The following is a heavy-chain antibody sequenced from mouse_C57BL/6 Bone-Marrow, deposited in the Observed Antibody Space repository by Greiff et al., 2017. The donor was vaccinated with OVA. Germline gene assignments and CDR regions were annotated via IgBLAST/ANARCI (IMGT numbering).Heavy chain of an antibody. CDR2: IYPNYGTT. V-gene: IGHV1-39*01. Sequence: EVQLQQSGPELVKPGASVKISCKASGYSFTDYNMNWVKQSNGKSLEWIGVIYPNYGTTSYNQKFKGKATLTVDKSSSTAYMQLNSLTSEDSAVYYCEREEQIYYDYDEPYWGQGTLVTVAA. CDR3: EREEQIYYDYDEPY. J-gene: IGHJ3*01. D-gene: IGHD2-4*01. CDR1: GYSFTDYN.